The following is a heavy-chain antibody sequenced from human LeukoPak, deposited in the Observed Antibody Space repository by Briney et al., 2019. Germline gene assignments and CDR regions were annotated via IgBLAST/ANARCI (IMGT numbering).Heavy chain of an antibody. D-gene: IGHD3-22*01. CDR1: GFSFSNYW. CDR2: IKQEGSEK. V-gene: IGHV3-7*03. Sequence: GGSLTLSCAASGFSFSNYWMSWVRQAPGKGLEWVANIKQEGSEKYYVDSVKGRFTISRDNAKNSLYLQMNSLRAEDPALYYCARSGHYDTTWYQWVQGTLVTVSS. CDR3: ARSGHYDTTWYQ. J-gene: IGHJ4*02.